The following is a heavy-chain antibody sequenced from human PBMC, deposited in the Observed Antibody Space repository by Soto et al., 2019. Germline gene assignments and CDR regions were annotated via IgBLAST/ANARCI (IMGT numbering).Heavy chain of an antibody. D-gene: IGHD5-12*01. Sequence: EVQLVESGGGLVQPGGSLRLSCAASGFTFSSYDMHWVRQATGKGLEWVSAIGTAGDTYYPGSVKGRFTISRENAKNSLYLQMNSLRAGDTAVYYCARGSVHSCYDFTLFDYWGQGTLVTVSS. J-gene: IGHJ4*02. CDR3: ARGSVHSCYDFTLFDY. CDR1: GFTFSSYD. CDR2: IGTAGDT. V-gene: IGHV3-13*04.